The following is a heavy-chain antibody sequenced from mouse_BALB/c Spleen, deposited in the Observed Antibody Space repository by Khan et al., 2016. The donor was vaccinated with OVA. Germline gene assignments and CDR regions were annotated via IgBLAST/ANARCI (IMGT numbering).Heavy chain of an antibody. Sequence: QVQLQQSGAELVKAGASVKMSCKASGYTFTSYWMHWVKQRLGQGLEWCAETNPNNGRTYYNEKFKSKATLTVDKYSRTAYMLSSGQTVEETAVSYCATIQNLVASYFAYLCQGTTLTVSS. D-gene: IGHD1-1*01. J-gene: IGHJ2*01. V-gene: IGHV1S81*02. CDR3: ATIQNLVASYFAY. CDR1: GYTFTSYW. CDR2: TNPNNGRT.